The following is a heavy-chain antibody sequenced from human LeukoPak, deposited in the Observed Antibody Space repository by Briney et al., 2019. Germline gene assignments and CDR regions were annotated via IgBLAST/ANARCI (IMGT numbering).Heavy chain of an antibody. CDR3: ARYQPPDFDY. D-gene: IGHD1-14*01. J-gene: IGHJ4*02. CDR2: IYYNGDT. Sequence: SETLSLTCTVSGDSISSYYWSWIRQSPGKALEWIGYIYYNGDTYYNPSLKSRVTISLDKSKSQFSLKLGSVTAADTAVYYCARYQPPDFDYWGQGTLVTVSS. CDR1: GDSISSYY. V-gene: IGHV4-59*01.